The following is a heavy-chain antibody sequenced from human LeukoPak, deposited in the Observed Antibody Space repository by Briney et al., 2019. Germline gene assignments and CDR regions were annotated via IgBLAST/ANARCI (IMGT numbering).Heavy chain of an antibody. Sequence: SETLSLTCTVSGGSISSYYWSWIRQPPGKGLEWIGYFYQSGSTYYNPSLKSRVTISVDRSKNQFSLKLTSVTAADTAVYYCARNLLGSDVFDIWGQGTIVTVSS. V-gene: IGHV4-59*12. D-gene: IGHD2/OR15-2a*01. J-gene: IGHJ3*02. CDR1: GGSISSYY. CDR2: FYQSGST. CDR3: ARNLLGSDVFDI.